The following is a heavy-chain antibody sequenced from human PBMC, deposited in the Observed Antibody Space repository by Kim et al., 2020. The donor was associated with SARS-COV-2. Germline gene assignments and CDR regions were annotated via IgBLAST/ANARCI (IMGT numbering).Heavy chain of an antibody. Sequence: ASVKVSCKASGYTFTNYGISWVRQAPGQGLEWMGWISAYNGNTNYAQKLQGRVTITTDTSTSTAYMELRSLRPDDTAVYYCAKDRWQSSGWYGFSYYYGMDVWGQGTTVTVSS. D-gene: IGHD6-19*01. CDR1: GYTFTNYG. V-gene: IGHV1-18*04. CDR3: AKDRWQSSGWYGFSYYYGMDV. CDR2: ISAYNGNT. J-gene: IGHJ6*02.